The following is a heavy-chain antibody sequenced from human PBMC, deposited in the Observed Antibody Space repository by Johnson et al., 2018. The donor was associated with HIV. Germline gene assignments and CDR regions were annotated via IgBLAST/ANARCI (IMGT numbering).Heavy chain of an antibody. CDR3: ARGRGGYYTLDV. CDR2: IYGGGST. CDR1: GFTFSSNY. Sequence: EVQLVESGGGVVQPGRSLRLSCAASGFTFSSNYMSWVRQAPGKGLEWVSVIYGGGSTDYGDSVKGRFTISRYNSKNTVYLQMNSLRAEDKAVYYCARGRGGYYTLDVWVQGTMVTVSS. D-gene: IGHD1-26*01. J-gene: IGHJ3*01. V-gene: IGHV3-66*01.